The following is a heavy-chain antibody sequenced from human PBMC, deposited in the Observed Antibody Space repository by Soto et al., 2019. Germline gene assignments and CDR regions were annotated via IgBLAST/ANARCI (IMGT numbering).Heavy chain of an antibody. V-gene: IGHV3-23*01. D-gene: IGHD2-15*01. CDR1: GFTFSTFG. J-gene: IGHJ4*02. Sequence: GGSLRLSCAASGFTFSTFGMSWVRQAPGKGLEWVSFISAGGGSTYCPDSVKGRFTISRDNSKNTLYLQMNSLRAEDTAVYFCAKKGYCSGGNCFNYHFDSWGQGTLVTVSS. CDR3: AKKGYCSGGNCFNYHFDS. CDR2: ISAGGGST.